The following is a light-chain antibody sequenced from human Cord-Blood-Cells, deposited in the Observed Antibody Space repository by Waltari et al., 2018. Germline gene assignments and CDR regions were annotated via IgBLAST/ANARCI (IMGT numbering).Light chain of an antibody. CDR1: SSNICSHD. CDR2: RNN. J-gene: IGLJ3*02. CDR3: AVWDDSLSAWV. Sequence: QSVLTQPPSASGTPGQRVTISCSGSSSNICSHDVFWYQQLPGTAPKLLSYRNNQRPSGVPDRFSGSKSGTSASLAISGLRSEDEADYHCAVWDDSLSAWVFGGGTKLTVL. V-gene: IGLV1-47*01.